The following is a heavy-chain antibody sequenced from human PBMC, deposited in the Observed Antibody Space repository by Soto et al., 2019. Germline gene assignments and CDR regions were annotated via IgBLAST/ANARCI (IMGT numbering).Heavy chain of an antibody. CDR3: ARGRYGDY. V-gene: IGHV1-18*01. CDR2: ISAHNGNT. Sequence: QVHLVQSGAEVKKPGASVKVSCKCSGYTFTSYGITWVRQAPGQGLEWMGWISAHNGNTDYAQKVQGRVTVTRDTSTRTAYMWRRGLSSHDTGPYYCARGRYGDYWGQGALVTVSS. D-gene: IGHD1-1*01. J-gene: IGHJ4*02. CDR1: GYTFTSYG.